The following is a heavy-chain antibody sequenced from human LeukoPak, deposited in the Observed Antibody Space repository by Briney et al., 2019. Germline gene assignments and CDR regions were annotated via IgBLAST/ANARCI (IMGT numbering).Heavy chain of an antibody. Sequence: GASVKVSCKTSGYTFTSCYMHWVRQAPGKGLEWMGGFDPEDGETIYAQKFQGRVTMTEDTSTDTAYMELSSLRSEDTAVYYCATLDSSGWHYYFDYWGQGTLVTVSS. J-gene: IGHJ4*02. CDR1: GYTFTSCY. V-gene: IGHV1-24*01. CDR2: FDPEDGET. D-gene: IGHD6-19*01. CDR3: ATLDSSGWHYYFDY.